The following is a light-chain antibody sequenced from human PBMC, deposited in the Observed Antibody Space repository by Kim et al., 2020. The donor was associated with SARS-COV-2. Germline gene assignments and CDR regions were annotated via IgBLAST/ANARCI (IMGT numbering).Light chain of an antibody. CDR3: NCRASHPFRVF. CDR1: SLRNFH. V-gene: IGLV3-19*01. J-gene: IGLJ7*01. Sequence: SSELTQDPVVSVTLGQTVTITCQGDSLRNFHASWYQQKPGQAPVLVFYGTGHRPSGIPDRFSGSNSGDRSSLTITGAQAADEADYYCNCRASHPFRVFFGGGTQLTVL. CDR2: GTG.